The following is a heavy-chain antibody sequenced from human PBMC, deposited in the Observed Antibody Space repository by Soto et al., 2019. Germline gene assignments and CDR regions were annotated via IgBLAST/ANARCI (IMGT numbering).Heavy chain of an antibody. CDR1: RRSFSGYY. V-gene: IGHV4-34*01. J-gene: IGHJ5*02. Sequence: SETLSLTCAVNRRSFSGYYWSWIRLPPGKGLEWIGEINHSGSTNYNPSLRSRVTFSVDTSKTLISLKLRSVTAADTAVYYCARGSTWQGRDWFDPWGQGTLVTVSS. D-gene: IGHD6-13*01. CDR2: INHSGST. CDR3: ARGSTWQGRDWFDP.